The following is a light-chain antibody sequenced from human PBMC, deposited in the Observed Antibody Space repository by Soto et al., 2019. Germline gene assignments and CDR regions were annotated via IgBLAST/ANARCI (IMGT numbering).Light chain of an antibody. CDR1: SSNIGSHT. Sequence: QSVLTQPPSASGTPGQTIAISCSGGSSNIGSHTVNCYQQLPGTAPRLLIYSNTQRPSGVPDRFSGSKSGTSASLAISGLQSEYEGDYYCAPWDDSLNGVFFGGGTKVTVL. CDR3: APWDDSLNGVF. J-gene: IGLJ2*01. CDR2: SNT. V-gene: IGLV1-44*01.